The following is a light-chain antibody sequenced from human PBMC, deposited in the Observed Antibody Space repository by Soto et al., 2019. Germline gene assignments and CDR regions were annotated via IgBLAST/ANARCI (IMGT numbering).Light chain of an antibody. V-gene: IGLV4-69*02. CDR3: QTWGTGIQVV. J-gene: IGLJ2*01. CDR1: SGHSRYA. Sequence: QPVLTQSPSASASLGASVKLTCTLSSGHSRYAIAWHQQQPEKGPRYLMKVNSDGSHNKGDGIPDRFSGSSSGAERYLTISSLQSEDEGDYYCQTWGTGIQVVFGGGTKLTVL. CDR2: VNSDGSH.